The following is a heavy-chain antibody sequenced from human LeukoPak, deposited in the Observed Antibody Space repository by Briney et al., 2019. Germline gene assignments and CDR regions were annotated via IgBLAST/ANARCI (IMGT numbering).Heavy chain of an antibody. J-gene: IGHJ4*02. CDR1: GFIFDDYT. V-gene: IGHV3-43*01. D-gene: IGHD3-22*01. CDR3: AKDLTYESSGTVIDN. Sequence: PGGSLRLSCAASGFIFDDYTMHWVRQGPGKTLEWVALVSWDGTPYYADSVKGRFTISRDNSKNALYLEMDSLRTDDTAFYYCAKDLTYESSGTVIDNWGQGTLATVSS. CDR2: VSWDGTP.